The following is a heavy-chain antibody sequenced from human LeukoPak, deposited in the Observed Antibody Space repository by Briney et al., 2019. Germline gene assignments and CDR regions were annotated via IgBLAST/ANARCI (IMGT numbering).Heavy chain of an antibody. V-gene: IGHV3-48*01. CDR2: ISSGSSTK. CDR1: GFTFSSHT. Sequence: SGGSLRLSCAVSGFTFSSHTMNWVRQAPGKGLEWVSYISSGSSTKYYADSVKGRFTISRDNSKNTLYLQMNSLGAEDTAVYYCARDLLNIVLVVAAYWGQGTLVTVSS. J-gene: IGHJ4*02. CDR3: ARDLLNIVLVVAAY. D-gene: IGHD2-15*01.